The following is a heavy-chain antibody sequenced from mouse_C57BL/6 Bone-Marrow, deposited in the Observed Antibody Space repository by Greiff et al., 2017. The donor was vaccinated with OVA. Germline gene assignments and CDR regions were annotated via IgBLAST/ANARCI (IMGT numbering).Heavy chain of an antibody. D-gene: IGHD2-1*01. J-gene: IGHJ2*01. CDR1: GYTFTSYG. CDR3: ARGDGNYEYYFDY. Sequence: QVQLQQSGAELARPGASVKLSCKASGYTFTSYGISWVKQRTGQGLEWIGEIYPRSGNTYYNEKFKGKATLTVDKSSSTAYMELRSLTSEDSAVYFSARGDGNYEYYFDYWGQGTTLTVSS. CDR2: IYPRSGNT. V-gene: IGHV1-81*01.